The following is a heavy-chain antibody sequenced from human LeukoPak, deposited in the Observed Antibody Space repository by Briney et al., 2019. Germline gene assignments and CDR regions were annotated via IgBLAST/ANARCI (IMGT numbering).Heavy chain of an antibody. J-gene: IGHJ4*02. CDR3: ARVSLCSGGSCYYFLDY. CDR1: GFTFSSYE. V-gene: IGHV3-48*03. D-gene: IGHD2-15*01. CDR2: ISSGGSTI. Sequence: AGSLRLSCAASGFTFSSYEKNWVRQAPGKGLEWFSYISSGGSTISYADSVKGRFTISRDNAKNSLYLQMNSLRAEDTAVYYCARVSLCSGGSCYYFLDYWGQGTLVTVSS.